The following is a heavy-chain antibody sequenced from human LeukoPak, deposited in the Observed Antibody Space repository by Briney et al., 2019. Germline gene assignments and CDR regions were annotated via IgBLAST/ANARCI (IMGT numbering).Heavy chain of an antibody. CDR3: AKDARYYYDSSGYYYGY. Sequence: GGSLRLSCAASGFTFSSYAMSWGRQAPGKGLEWVSAISGSGGSTYYADSVKGRFTISRDHSKNTLYLQMNSLRAEDTAVYYCAKDARYYYDSSGYYYGYWGQGTLVTVSS. CDR1: GFTFSSYA. J-gene: IGHJ4*02. CDR2: ISGSGGST. D-gene: IGHD3-22*01. V-gene: IGHV3-23*01.